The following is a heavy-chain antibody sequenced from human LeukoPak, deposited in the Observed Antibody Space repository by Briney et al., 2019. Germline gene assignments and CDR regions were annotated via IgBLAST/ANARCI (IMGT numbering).Heavy chain of an antibody. CDR2: IPYDRSNK. CDR1: GFTFSSYG. J-gene: IGHJ5*01. CDR3: AKNRIPTAITPDS. D-gene: IGHD2-2*02. V-gene: IGHV3-30*18. Sequence: GGSLRLSCAASGFTFSSYGMHWVRQTPGKGLEWVAVIPYDRSNKYYTDSVKGRFTISRDNSQNTLYLQMNSLRAEDTAVYYCAKNRIPTAITPDSWGQGTLVTVSS.